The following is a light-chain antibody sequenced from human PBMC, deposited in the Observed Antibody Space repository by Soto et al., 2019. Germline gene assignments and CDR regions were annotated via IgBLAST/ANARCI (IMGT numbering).Light chain of an antibody. J-gene: IGLJ1*01. Sequence: QSLLTQPASVSGSPGQSITISCTETSSDVGGYNYVSWYQQHPGKAPKLMIYEVSNRPSGVSNRFSGSKSGNTASLTISGLQAEDEADYYCSSYTSSSTLNYVFGTGTKVTVL. CDR3: SSYTSSSTLNYV. CDR2: EVS. CDR1: SSDVGGYNY. V-gene: IGLV2-14*01.